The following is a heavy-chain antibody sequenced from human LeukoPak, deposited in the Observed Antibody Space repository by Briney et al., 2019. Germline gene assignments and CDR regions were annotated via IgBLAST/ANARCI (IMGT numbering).Heavy chain of an antibody. J-gene: IGHJ4*02. CDR3: ARRRRDGDNFDL. Sequence: SETLSLTCTVSGDSISNFYWSWIRQPPGKGLECLGYISNSGTTNYNPSLKSRATISEDASKNQFSLKLSSVTAADTATYYCARRRRDGDNFDLWGQGTLVTVSS. CDR2: ISNSGTT. CDR1: GDSISNFY. D-gene: IGHD5-24*01. V-gene: IGHV4-59*01.